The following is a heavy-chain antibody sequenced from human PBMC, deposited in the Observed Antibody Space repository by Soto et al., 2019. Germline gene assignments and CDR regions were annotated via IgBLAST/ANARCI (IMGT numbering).Heavy chain of an antibody. Sequence: GASVKVSCKASGYTFTSYGISWVRQAPGQGLEWMGWISAYNGNTNYAQKLQGRVTMTTDTSTSTAYMELRSLRSDDTAVYYCARDSSTADCSGGSCPMDVWGKGTTVTVSS. V-gene: IGHV1-18*01. J-gene: IGHJ6*03. D-gene: IGHD2-15*01. CDR3: ARDSSTADCSGGSCPMDV. CDR2: ISAYNGNT. CDR1: GYTFTSYG.